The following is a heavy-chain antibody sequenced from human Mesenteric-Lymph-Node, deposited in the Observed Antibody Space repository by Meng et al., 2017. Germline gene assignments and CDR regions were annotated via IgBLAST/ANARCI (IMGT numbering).Heavy chain of an antibody. D-gene: IGHD3-22*01. J-gene: IGHJ5*02. CDR3: AGTYYYDSSGTLAQFDP. CDR1: GGTFSSYA. Sequence: ASVKVSCKASGGTFSSYAISWVRQAPGQGLEWMGIINPSGGSTSYAQKFQGRVTMTRDTSTSTVYMELSSPRSEDTAVYYCAGTYYYDSSGTLAQFDPWGQGTLVTVSS. CDR2: INPSGGST. V-gene: IGHV1-46*01.